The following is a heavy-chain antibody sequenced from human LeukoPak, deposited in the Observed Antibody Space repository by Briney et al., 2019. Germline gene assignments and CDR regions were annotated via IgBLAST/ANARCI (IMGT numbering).Heavy chain of an antibody. D-gene: IGHD2-2*01. CDR3: ARDREDIVVVPAAILGRYNWFDP. V-gene: IGHV4-4*02. CDR1: GGSISSSNW. CDR2: IYHSGST. J-gene: IGHJ5*02. Sequence: SGTLSLTCAVSGGSISSSNWWSWVRQPPGKGLEWIGEIYHSGSTNYNPSLKSRVTISVDKSKNQFSLKLSSVTAADTAVYYCARDREDIVVVPAAILGRYNWFDPWGQGTLVTVSS.